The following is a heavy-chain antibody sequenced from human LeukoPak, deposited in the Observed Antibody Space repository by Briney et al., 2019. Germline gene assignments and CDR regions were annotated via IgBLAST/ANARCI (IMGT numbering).Heavy chain of an antibody. CDR2: IRYDESNK. V-gene: IGHV3-30*02. CDR1: GFIFSSFG. Sequence: GGSLRLSCAASGFIFSSFGMHWVRQGPGKGLEWVAFIRYDESNKYYADSVKGRFTISRDNSKNTVYLQMNSLRGEDTAVYSCARQMIEGRHYYSMDVWGKGTSVTVSS. CDR3: ARQMIEGRHYYSMDV. J-gene: IGHJ6*03. D-gene: IGHD3-22*01.